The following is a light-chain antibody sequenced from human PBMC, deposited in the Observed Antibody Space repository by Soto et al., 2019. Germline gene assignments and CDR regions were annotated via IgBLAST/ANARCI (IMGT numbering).Light chain of an antibody. Sequence: EIVLTQSPATLSVSPGERATLSCRASQSVSTSLVWYQRKPGQSPRLLIYDVSDRATGIPARFSGSGSGTDFTLTISNLEPEDAAVYYCQQRYDWPLTVGGGTKV. CDR1: QSVSTS. CDR3: QQRYDWPLT. CDR2: DVS. J-gene: IGKJ4*01. V-gene: IGKV3-11*01.